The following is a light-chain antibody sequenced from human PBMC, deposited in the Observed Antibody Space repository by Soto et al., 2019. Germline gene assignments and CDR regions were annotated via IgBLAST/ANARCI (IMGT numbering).Light chain of an antibody. CDR3: YSAADNIGV. Sequence: SYELTQPSSVSVSPGQTARITCSGDVLGKKYARWFQQKPGQAPVVVIDKDSERPSGIPERFSGFSSGTTVTLTISGAQVEDEADYYCYSAADNIGVFGGGTKVTVL. CDR2: KDS. CDR1: VLGKKY. V-gene: IGLV3-27*01. J-gene: IGLJ3*02.